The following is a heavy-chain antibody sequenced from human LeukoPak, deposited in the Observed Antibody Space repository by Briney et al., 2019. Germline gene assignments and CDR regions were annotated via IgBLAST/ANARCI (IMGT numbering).Heavy chain of an antibody. V-gene: IGHV1-8*01. D-gene: IGHD3-10*01. J-gene: IGHJ4*02. CDR2: MNPNSGNT. Sequence: ASVTVSCKASGYTFTSYDINWVRQATGQGLEWMGWMNPNSGNTGYAQKFQGRVTMTRNTSISTAYMELSSLRSEDTAVYYCARGAYYYGSGSYHYWGQGTLVTVSS. CDR3: ARGAYYYGSGSYHY. CDR1: GYTFTSYD.